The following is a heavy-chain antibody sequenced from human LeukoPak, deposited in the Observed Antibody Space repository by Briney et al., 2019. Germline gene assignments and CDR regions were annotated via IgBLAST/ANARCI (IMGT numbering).Heavy chain of an antibody. CDR2: IYTSGST. CDR1: GGSFSGYY. V-gene: IGHV4-4*07. J-gene: IGHJ5*02. CDR3: ARDWGYSSGWLAYNWFDP. D-gene: IGHD6-19*01. Sequence: SETLSLTCAVYGGSFSGYYWSWIRQPAGKGLEWIGRIYTSGSTNYNPSLKSRVTISVDTSKNQFSLKLSSVTAADTAVYYCARDWGYSSGWLAYNWFDPWGQGTLVTVSS.